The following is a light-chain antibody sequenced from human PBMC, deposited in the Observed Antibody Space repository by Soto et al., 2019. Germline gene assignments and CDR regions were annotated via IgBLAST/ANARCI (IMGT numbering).Light chain of an antibody. CDR1: QSVNSN. Sequence: EIVMTQSPATLSVSPGERATLSCRASQSVNSNLAWYQQKPGQAPRLLIYGASTRATAIPARFSGSGSGTEFTLTISSLQSEDFAVYYCQQYNNWPVTFGQGTKVEI. CDR2: GAS. J-gene: IGKJ1*01. V-gene: IGKV3-15*01. CDR3: QQYNNWPVT.